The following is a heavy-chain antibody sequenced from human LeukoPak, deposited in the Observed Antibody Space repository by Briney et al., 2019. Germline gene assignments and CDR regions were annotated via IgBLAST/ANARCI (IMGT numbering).Heavy chain of an antibody. CDR1: GYSFTSYW. CDR3: ARHRGSYWGVIDY. V-gene: IGHV5-51*01. CDR2: IYPGDSDT. J-gene: IGHJ4*02. Sequence: GESLKISCKGSGYSFTSYWIGWVRQMPGKGLEWMGIIYPGDSDTRYSPSFQGQITISADKSISTAYLQWSSLKASDAAMYYCARHRGSYWGVIDYWGQGTLVTVSS. D-gene: IGHD1-26*01.